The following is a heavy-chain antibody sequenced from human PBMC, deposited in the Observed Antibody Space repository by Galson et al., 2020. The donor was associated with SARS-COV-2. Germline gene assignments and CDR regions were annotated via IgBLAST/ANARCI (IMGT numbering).Heavy chain of an antibody. J-gene: IGHJ4*02. CDR1: GYTLTELS. V-gene: IGHV1-24*01. Sequence: ASVKVSCKVSGYTLTELSMHWVRQAPGKGLEWMGGFDPEDGETIYAQKFQGRVTMTEDTSTDTAYMELSSLRSEDTAVYYCVTGPASPSYLWSYFDYWGQGTLVTVSS. CDR2: FDPEDGET. D-gene: IGHD1-26*01. CDR3: VTGPASPSYLWSYFDY.